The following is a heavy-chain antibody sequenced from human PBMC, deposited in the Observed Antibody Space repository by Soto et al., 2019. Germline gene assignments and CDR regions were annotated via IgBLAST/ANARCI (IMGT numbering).Heavy chain of an antibody. D-gene: IGHD3-3*01. J-gene: IGHJ6*02. CDR3: ARDVGGAIFYGMDV. CDR2: IYYSGST. V-gene: IGHV4-31*03. CDR1: GGSISSGGYY. Sequence: PSETLSLTCTVSGGSISSGGYYWSWIRQHPGKGLEWIGYIYYSGSTYYNPSLKSRVTISVDTSKNQFSLKLSSVTAADTAVYYCARDVGGAIFYGMDVWGQGTTVTVSS.